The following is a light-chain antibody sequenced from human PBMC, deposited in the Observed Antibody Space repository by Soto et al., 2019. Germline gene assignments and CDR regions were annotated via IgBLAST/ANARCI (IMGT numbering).Light chain of an antibody. J-gene: IGKJ4*01. Sequence: ETVLTQSPATLSLSPGEIATLSCRTSQTVNNYVAWYQQRHGQPPRLLIHDASKRATGVPARFSGSGSGTDLTLTISSLEPEDYAVYYCQQRSHSLTFGGGTKVDIK. CDR2: DAS. V-gene: IGKV3-11*01. CDR3: QQRSHSLT. CDR1: QTVNNY.